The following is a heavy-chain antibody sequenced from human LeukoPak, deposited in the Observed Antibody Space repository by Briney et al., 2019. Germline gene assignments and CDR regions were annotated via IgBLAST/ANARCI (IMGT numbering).Heavy chain of an antibody. CDR1: GFTFSDYY. V-gene: IGHV3-11*04. CDR2: ISSSGSTI. J-gene: IGHJ6*03. CDR3: ARATYGGYYYYYMDV. Sequence: GGSLRLSCAASGFTFSDYYMSWIRQAPGKGLEWVSYISSSGSTIYYADSVKGRFTISRDNAKNSLYLQMNSLRAEDTAAYYCARATYGGYYYYYMDVWGKGTTVTISS. D-gene: IGHD4-23*01.